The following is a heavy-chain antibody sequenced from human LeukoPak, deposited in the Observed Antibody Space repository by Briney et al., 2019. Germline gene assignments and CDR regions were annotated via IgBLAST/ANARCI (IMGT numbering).Heavy chain of an antibody. Sequence: GESLKISCKGSGYSFANSWIGWVRQMPGKGLERMGIIFPSDSDTRYSPSFQGQVAISADNSISTAYLQWSSLKASDTAMYYCARRASNALDSWGQGTLVTVSS. J-gene: IGHJ4*02. CDR2: IFPSDSDT. CDR1: GYSFANSW. D-gene: IGHD4-11*01. CDR3: ARRASNALDS. V-gene: IGHV5-51*01.